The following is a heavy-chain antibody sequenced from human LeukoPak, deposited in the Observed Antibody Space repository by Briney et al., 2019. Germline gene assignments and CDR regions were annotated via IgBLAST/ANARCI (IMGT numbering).Heavy chain of an antibody. V-gene: IGHV5-51*01. CDR3: ARSMGINWFDP. CDR1: GYSFTNYW. J-gene: IGHJ5*02. Sequence: GESLQISCKDSGYSFTNYWIGWVRQMPGKGLEWMGIIHSADSNTKYSPSFQGQVTISADKSISTAYLQWSSLKASDTAMYYCARSMGINWFDPWGQGTLVTVSS. D-gene: IGHD6-13*01. CDR2: IHSADSNT.